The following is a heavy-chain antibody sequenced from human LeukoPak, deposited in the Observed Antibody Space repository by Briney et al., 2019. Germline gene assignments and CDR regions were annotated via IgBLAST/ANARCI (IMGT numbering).Heavy chain of an antibody. CDR1: GGTFISYA. CDR3: ARGGDRVVPAAIDAFDI. Sequence: ASVKVSCKASGGTFISYAISWVRQAPGQGLEWMGGIIPIFGTANYAQKFQGRVTITADKSTSTAYMELSSLRSEDTAVYYCARGGDRVVPAAIDAFDIWGQGTMVTVSS. V-gene: IGHV1-69*06. J-gene: IGHJ3*02. CDR2: IIPIFGTA. D-gene: IGHD2-2*01.